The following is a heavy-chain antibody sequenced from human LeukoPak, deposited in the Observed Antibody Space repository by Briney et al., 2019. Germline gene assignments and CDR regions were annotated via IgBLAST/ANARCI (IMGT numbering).Heavy chain of an antibody. CDR1: GFTFTSSA. V-gene: IGHV1-58*01. CDR2: FVVGSGNT. Sequence: SVKVSCKASGFTFTSSAVQWVRQARGQRLEWIGWFVVGSGNTNYAQKFQERVTITRDMSTSTAYMELSSLRSEDTVVYYCAADKGHYYDSSGYSTTSDYRGQGTLVTVSS. D-gene: IGHD3-22*01. J-gene: IGHJ4*02. CDR3: AADKGHYYDSSGYSTTSDY.